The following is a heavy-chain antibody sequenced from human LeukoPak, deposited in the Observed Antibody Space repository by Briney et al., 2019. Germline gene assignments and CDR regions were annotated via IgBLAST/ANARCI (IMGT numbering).Heavy chain of an antibody. V-gene: IGHV3-43*02. D-gene: IGHD6-13*01. J-gene: IGHJ4*02. CDR1: GFTFDDYA. CDR3: AKDMNSSWYDY. Sequence: GGSLRLSCAASGFTFDDYAMHWVRQAPGKGLEWVSLISGDGGSTYYADSVKGRFTISRDNSKNSLYLQMNSLRTEDTALYYFAKDMNSSWYDYWGQGTLVTVSS. CDR2: ISGDGGST.